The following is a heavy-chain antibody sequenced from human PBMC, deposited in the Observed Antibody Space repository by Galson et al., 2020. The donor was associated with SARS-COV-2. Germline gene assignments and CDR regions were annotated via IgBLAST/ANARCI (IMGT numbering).Heavy chain of an antibody. D-gene: IGHD1-1*01. CDR3: ASGLWNRGFDH. CDR2: TYIRVKWLN. CDR1: GDTASGNSVT. J-gene: IGHJ4*02. Sequence: QTPSLTCALSGDTASGNSVTRNTIRQTPPRGRERRGRTYIRVKWLNDKAVSVKGRITINPDTTKNQFYLQLNSVTPDDTAVDYCASGLWNRGFDHWGEGTLVTVSS. V-gene: IGHV6-1*01.